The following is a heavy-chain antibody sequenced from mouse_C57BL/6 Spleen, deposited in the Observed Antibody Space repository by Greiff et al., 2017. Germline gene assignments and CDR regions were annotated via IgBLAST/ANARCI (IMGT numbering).Heavy chain of an antibody. D-gene: IGHD1-1*01. V-gene: IGHV1-85*01. CDR1: GYTFTSYD. Sequence: VQLQQSGPELVKPGASVKLSCKASGYTFTSYDINWVKQRPGQGLEWIGWIYPRDGSTKYNEKFKGKATLTVDTSSSTAYMELHSLTSEDSAVYFGARDYYGSSSYYFDYWGQGTTLTVSS. CDR2: IYPRDGST. J-gene: IGHJ2*01. CDR3: ARDYYGSSSYYFDY.